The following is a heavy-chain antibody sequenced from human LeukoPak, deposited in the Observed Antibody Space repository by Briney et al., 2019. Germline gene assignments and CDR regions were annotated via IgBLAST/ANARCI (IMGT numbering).Heavy chain of an antibody. CDR2: INPNSGGT. J-gene: IGHJ5*02. V-gene: IGHV1-2*02. D-gene: IGHD3-3*01. Sequence: GASVKVSCKASGYTFTGYYMHWVRQAPGQGLEWMGWINPNSGGTNYAQKFQGRVTMTRDTSISTAYMELSRLRSDDTAVYYCARGSNYDFWSGPDNWFDPWGQGTLVTVSS. CDR1: GYTFTGYY. CDR3: ARGSNYDFWSGPDNWFDP.